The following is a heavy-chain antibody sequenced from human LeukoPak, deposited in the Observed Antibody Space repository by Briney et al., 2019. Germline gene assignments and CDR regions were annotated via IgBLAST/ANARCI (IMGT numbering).Heavy chain of an antibody. Sequence: PGGSLRLSCAASGFTFSYHWMTWVRQAPGKGLEWVANIKLDGSEKYYVDSVKGRFTISRDNAKNSLYLHMNSLRAEDTAVYYCARPSRDGYNGDYWGQGTLVTVSS. J-gene: IGHJ4*02. V-gene: IGHV3-7*01. CDR1: GFTFSYHW. D-gene: IGHD5-24*01. CDR2: IKLDGSEK. CDR3: ARPSRDGYNGDY.